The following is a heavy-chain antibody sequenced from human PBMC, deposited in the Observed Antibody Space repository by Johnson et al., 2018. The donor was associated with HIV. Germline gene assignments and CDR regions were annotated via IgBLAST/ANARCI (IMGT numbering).Heavy chain of an antibody. CDR3: ARGGARSSGYYSAFDI. Sequence: QVQLAESGGGLVKPGGSLRLSCAASGFSFGDYYMSWIRQAPGKGLEWISYISSDGSTIDYADSVKGRFTISRDNGNNSLYLQMNSLRAEDTAVYYCARGGARSSGYYSAFDIWGQGTMVTVSS. D-gene: IGHD3-22*01. J-gene: IGHJ3*02. V-gene: IGHV3-11*04. CDR2: ISSDGSTI. CDR1: GFSFGDYY.